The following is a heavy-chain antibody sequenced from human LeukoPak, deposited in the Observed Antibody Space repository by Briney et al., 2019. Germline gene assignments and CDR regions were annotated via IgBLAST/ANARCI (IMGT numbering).Heavy chain of an antibody. V-gene: IGHV1-2*02. J-gene: IGHJ6*02. D-gene: IGHD2-2*01. CDR1: GYTFTGYY. Sequence: ASVKVSCKASGYTFTGYYMHWVRQAPGQGLEWMGWINPNSGGTNYAQKFQGRVTMTRDTSISTAYMELSKLRSDDTAVYYCARDCSSTSCYRPNDYYYYGMDVWGQGTTVTVSS. CDR2: INPNSGGT. CDR3: ARDCSSTSCYRPNDYYYYGMDV.